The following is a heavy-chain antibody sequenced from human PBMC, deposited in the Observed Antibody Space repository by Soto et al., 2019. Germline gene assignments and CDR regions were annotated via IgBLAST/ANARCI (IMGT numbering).Heavy chain of an antibody. V-gene: IGHV3-23*01. CDR2: ISGSGGST. Sequence: EVQLLESGGGLVQPGGSLRLSCAASGFTFSSYAMSWVRQAPGKGLEWVSAISGSGGSTYYADSVKGRCTISRDNSKNTLYLQMDSLRAEDRAVYYCAKGADIVVVVAGTLFDYWGQVTLVAVSS. CDR3: AKGADIVVVVAGTLFDY. J-gene: IGHJ4*02. CDR1: GFTFSSYA. D-gene: IGHD2-15*01.